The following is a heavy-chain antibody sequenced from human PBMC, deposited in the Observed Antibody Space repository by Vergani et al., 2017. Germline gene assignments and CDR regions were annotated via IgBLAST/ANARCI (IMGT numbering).Heavy chain of an antibody. J-gene: IGHJ6*02. CDR2: INPNSGGT. V-gene: IGHV1-2*02. CDR3: AAATGXTTFFVAHETETKYYYYGMDV. CDR1: GYTFTGYY. D-gene: IGHD1-26*01. Sequence: QVQLVQSGAEVKKPGASVKVSCKASGYTFTGYYMHWVRQAPGQGLEWMGWINPNSGGTNYAQKFQERVTITRDMSTSTAYMELSSLRSEDTAVYYCAAATGXTTFFVAHETETKYYYYGMDVWGQGTTVTVSS.